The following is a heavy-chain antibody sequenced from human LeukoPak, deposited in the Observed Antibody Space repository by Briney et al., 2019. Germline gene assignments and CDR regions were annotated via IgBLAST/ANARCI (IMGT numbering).Heavy chain of an antibody. CDR3: ARDLIYLTNYYYYGMDV. D-gene: IGHD4/OR15-4a*01. J-gene: IGHJ6*02. CDR2: MYYSGNT. Sequence: SETLSLTCVTSGGSVSSGSSYWSWIRQPPGKGLEWIGYMYYSGNTSYNPSLKSRVTISVDTSKNQFSLKLNSVTAADTAVYYCARDLIYLTNYYYYGMDVWGQGTTVTVSS. CDR1: GGSVSSGSSY. V-gene: IGHV4-61*01.